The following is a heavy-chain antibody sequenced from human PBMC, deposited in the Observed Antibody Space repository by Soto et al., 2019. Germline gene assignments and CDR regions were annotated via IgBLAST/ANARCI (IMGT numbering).Heavy chain of an antibody. CDR1: GFTFSSYS. V-gene: IGHV3-21*01. Sequence: PGGSLRLSCAASGFTFSSYSMNWVRQAPGKGLEWVSSISSSSSYIYYADSVKGRFTISRDNAKNSLYLQMNSLRAEDTAVYYCARDYDFWSGYLYYYYMDVWGKGTTVTVSS. CDR3: ARDYDFWSGYLYYYYMDV. CDR2: ISSSSSYI. J-gene: IGHJ6*03. D-gene: IGHD3-3*01.